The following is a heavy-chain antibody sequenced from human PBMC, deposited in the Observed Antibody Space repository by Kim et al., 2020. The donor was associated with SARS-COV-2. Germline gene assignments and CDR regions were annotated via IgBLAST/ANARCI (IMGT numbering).Heavy chain of an antibody. CDR2: INHSGST. Sequence: SETLSLTCAVYGGSFSGYYWSWIRQPPGKGLEWIGEINHSGSTNYNPSLKSRVTISVDTSKNQFSLKLSSVTAADTAVYYCARGWRQQLVRLYWFDPWGQGTLVTVSS. V-gene: IGHV4-34*01. CDR1: GGSFSGYY. D-gene: IGHD6-13*01. CDR3: ARGWRQQLVRLYWFDP. J-gene: IGHJ5*02.